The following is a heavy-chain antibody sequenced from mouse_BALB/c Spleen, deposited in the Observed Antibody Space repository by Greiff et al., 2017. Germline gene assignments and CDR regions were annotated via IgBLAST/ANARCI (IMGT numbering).Heavy chain of an antibody. Sequence: DVQLVESGGGLVKPGGSLKLSCAASGFTFSSYAMSWVRQTPEKRLEWVASISSGGSTYYPDSVKGRFTISRDNARNILYLQMSSLRSEDTAMYYCARGYYGNYVGLAYWGQGTLVTVSA. CDR2: ISSGGST. J-gene: IGHJ3*01. CDR1: GFTFSSYA. V-gene: IGHV5-6-5*01. CDR3: ARGYYGNYVGLAY. D-gene: IGHD2-1*01.